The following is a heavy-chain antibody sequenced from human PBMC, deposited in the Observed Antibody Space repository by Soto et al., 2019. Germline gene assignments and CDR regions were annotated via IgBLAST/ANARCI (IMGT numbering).Heavy chain of an antibody. D-gene: IGHD4-17*01. CDR1: GFTSSSYA. CDR3: ARAGGDYLDYYYYYGMDV. V-gene: IGHV3-30-3*01. CDR2: ISYDGSNK. Sequence: GGSLRLSCAASGFTSSSYAMHWVRQAPGKGLEWVAVISYDGSNKYYADSVKGRFTISRDNSKNTLYLQMNSLRAEDTAVYYCARAGGDYLDYYYYYGMDVWGQGTTVTVSS. J-gene: IGHJ6*02.